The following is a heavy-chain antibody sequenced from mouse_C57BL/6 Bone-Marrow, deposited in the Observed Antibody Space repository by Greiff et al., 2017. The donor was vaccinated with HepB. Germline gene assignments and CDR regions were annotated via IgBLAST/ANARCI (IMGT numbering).Heavy chain of an antibody. CDR3: AITLYYYGSSFWYFDV. V-gene: IGHV1-74*01. CDR2: IHPSDSDT. D-gene: IGHD1-1*01. J-gene: IGHJ1*03. Sequence: QVQLQQPGAELVKPGASVKVSCKASGYTFTSYWMHWVKQRPGQGLEWIGRIHPSDSDTNYNQKFKGKATLTVDKSSSTAYMQLSSLTSEDSAVYYCAITLYYYGSSFWYFDVWGTGTTVTVAS. CDR1: GYTFTSYW.